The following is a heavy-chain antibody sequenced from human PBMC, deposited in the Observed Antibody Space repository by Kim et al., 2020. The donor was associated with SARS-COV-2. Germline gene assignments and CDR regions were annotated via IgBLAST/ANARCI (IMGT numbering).Heavy chain of an antibody. V-gene: IGHV3-30*18. D-gene: IGHD3-22*01. Sequence: GGSLRLSCAASGFTFSSYGMHWVRQAPGKGLEWVAVISYDGSNKYYADSVKGRFTISRDNSKNTLYLQMNSLRAEDTAVYYCAKPIYYDSSGYYLWGQGT. J-gene: IGHJ5*02. CDR2: ISYDGSNK. CDR3: AKPIYYDSSGYYL. CDR1: GFTFSSYG.